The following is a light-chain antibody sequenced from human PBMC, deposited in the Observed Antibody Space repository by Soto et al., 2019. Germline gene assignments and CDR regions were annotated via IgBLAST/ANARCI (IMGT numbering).Light chain of an antibody. Sequence: QSVLTQPASVSGSPGQSITISCTGTSSDIGIYNYVSWYQQHPGKAPKLVICEVSNRPSGVSSRFSGSKSGNTASLTISGLRAEDEADYYCTSFTTTNIWVFGGGTTLTVL. CDR3: TSFTTTNIWV. V-gene: IGLV2-14*01. CDR2: EVS. J-gene: IGLJ3*02. CDR1: SSDIGIYNY.